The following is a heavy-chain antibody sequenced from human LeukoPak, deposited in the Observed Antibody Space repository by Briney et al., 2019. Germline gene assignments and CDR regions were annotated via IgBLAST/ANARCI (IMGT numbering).Heavy chain of an antibody. Sequence: GRSLRLSCAASGFTFRTYGMHWVRQAPGKGLEWVAIIWYDGSTKYYAESVKGRFTISRDNSKNMLYLQMNSLRAEDTAVYYCARRYCSSTSCYYFDYWGQGTLVTVSS. V-gene: IGHV3-33*01. J-gene: IGHJ4*02. CDR3: ARRYCSSTSCYYFDY. D-gene: IGHD2-2*01. CDR1: GFTFRTYG. CDR2: IWYDGSTK.